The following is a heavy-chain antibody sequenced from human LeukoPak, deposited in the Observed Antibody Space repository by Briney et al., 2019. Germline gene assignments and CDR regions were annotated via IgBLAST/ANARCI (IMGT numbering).Heavy chain of an antibody. CDR3: ARVGYCSSTSCFRFDY. V-gene: IGHV4-61*01. Sequence: SETLSLTCTVSGGSVSSGSYYWSWIRQPPGKGLEWIGYIYYSGSTNYNPSLKSRVTISVDTSKNQFSLKLSSVTAADTAVYYCARVGYCSSTSCFRFDYWGQGTLVTVSS. J-gene: IGHJ4*02. D-gene: IGHD2-2*01. CDR2: IYYSGST. CDR1: GGSVSSGSYY.